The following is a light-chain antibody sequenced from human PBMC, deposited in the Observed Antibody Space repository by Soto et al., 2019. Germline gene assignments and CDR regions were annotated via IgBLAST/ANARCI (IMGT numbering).Light chain of an antibody. Sequence: QSALAQPASVTGSPGQSITISCTGTSSDIGGYHSVSWYPQHPGKAPKLMIYEVSHRPSGFSNRFSGSKSANAASLTISGLQAEDEADYYCSSFTTSTTYVFGTGTMVTVL. CDR1: SSDIGGYHS. V-gene: IGLV2-14*03. CDR3: SSFTTSTTYV. CDR2: EVS. J-gene: IGLJ1*01.